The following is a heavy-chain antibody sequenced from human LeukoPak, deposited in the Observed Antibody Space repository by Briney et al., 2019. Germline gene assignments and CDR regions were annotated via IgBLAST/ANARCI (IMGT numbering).Heavy chain of an antibody. D-gene: IGHD5-24*01. J-gene: IGHJ4*02. CDR1: GFTFSSYS. CDR3: ARDLDGYNYALDY. Sequence: GGSLRLSCAASGFTFSSYSMNWVRQAPGKGLEWVSSISSSSSYIFYADSVKGRFTISRDNAKNSLYLQMHSLRAEDTAVYYCARDLDGYNYALDYWGQGTLVTVSS. V-gene: IGHV3-21*01. CDR2: ISSSSSYI.